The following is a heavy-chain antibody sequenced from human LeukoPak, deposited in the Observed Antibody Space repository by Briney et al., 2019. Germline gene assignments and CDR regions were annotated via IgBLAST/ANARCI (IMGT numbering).Heavy chain of an antibody. Sequence: SETLSLTCAVYGGSFSGYYWSWIRQPPGKGLEWIGEINHSGSTYYNPSLKSRVTISVDTSKNQFSLKLSSVTAADTAVYYCARRRYGGNSGFLTDWGQGTLVTVSS. CDR1: GGSFSGYY. CDR2: INHSGST. D-gene: IGHD4-23*01. J-gene: IGHJ4*02. CDR3: ARRRYGGNSGFLTD. V-gene: IGHV4-34*01.